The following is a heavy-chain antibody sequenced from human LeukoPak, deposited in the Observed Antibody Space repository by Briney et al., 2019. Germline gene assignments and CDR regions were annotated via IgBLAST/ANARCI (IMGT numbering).Heavy chain of an antibody. CDR2: IKQDGSEK. CDR3: ARVQWELRGVGSYFEY. D-gene: IGHD1-26*01. J-gene: IGHJ4*02. CDR1: GFTFSSYW. V-gene: IGHV3-7*01. Sequence: PGGSLRLSCVVSGFTFSSYWMSWVRQAPGKGLEWVANIKQDGSEKYYVDSVKGRFTMSRDNAKNSLYLQMNSLRAEDTAVYYCARVQWELRGVGSYFEYWGQGDLVTVSS.